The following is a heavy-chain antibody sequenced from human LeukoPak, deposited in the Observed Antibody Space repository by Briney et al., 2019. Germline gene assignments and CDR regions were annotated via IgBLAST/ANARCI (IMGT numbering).Heavy chain of an antibody. V-gene: IGHV1-2*04. Sequence: ASVKVSCKTSGFTFTGYYIHWVRQAPGQGLEWMGWINPNSGGTNYAQKFQGWVTMTRDASISTAYMELSRLRSDDTAVYYCASADSGSYLEGFQHWGQGTLVTVSS. CDR2: INPNSGGT. CDR1: GFTFTGYY. J-gene: IGHJ1*01. D-gene: IGHD1-26*01. CDR3: ASADSGSYLEGFQH.